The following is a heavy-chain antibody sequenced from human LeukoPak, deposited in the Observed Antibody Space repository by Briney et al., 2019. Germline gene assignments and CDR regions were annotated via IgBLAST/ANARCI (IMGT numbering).Heavy chain of an antibody. CDR3: AKQHAATGGYFDC. Sequence: PGGSLRLSCAASGFTFSSYAMHWVRQAPGKGLEWVAVISYDGSNKYYADSVKGRFTISRDNSKNTLYLQMNSLRAEDTAIYYCAKQHAATGGYFDCSGQGTLVTVSS. V-gene: IGHV3-30-3*02. J-gene: IGHJ4*02. D-gene: IGHD6-25*01. CDR2: ISYDGSNK. CDR1: GFTFSSYA.